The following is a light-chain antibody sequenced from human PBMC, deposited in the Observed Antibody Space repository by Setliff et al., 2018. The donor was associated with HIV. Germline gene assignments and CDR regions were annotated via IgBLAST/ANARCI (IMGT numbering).Light chain of an antibody. CDR3: QVWDSSSDQAYV. Sequence: SYALTQPPSVSVAPGKTARITCGGNNIGSKSVHWYQQKPGQAPVLVIYYDSDRPSGIPERFSGSNSGNTATLTISRVEAGDEAEYYCQVWDSSSDQAYVFGTGTKVT. CDR1: NIGSKS. J-gene: IGLJ1*01. V-gene: IGLV3-21*04. CDR2: YDS.